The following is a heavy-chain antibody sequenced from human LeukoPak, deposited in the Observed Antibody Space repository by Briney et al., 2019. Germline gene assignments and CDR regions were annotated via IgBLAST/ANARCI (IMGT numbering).Heavy chain of an antibody. CDR2: INSGGKYT. CDR3: VREFIIPERAFDI. V-gene: IGHV3-21*01. Sequence: GGSLRLSCAATGFTFSSYSLNWVRQAPGKGLEWVASINSGGKYTFYADSLKGRFTISRDNAKRSLFLQMNSLRAEDTAIYYCVREFIIPERAFDIWGQGTMVTVSS. CDR1: GFTFSSYS. D-gene: IGHD3-3*01. J-gene: IGHJ3*02.